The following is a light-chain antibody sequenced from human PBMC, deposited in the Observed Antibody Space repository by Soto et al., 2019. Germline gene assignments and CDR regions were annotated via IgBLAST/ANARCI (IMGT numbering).Light chain of an antibody. Sequence: EIVLTQSPGTLSLSPGERATLSCKASQSVSSNFLAWYQRKPGQAPRLLIYGSSYRATDIPYRFSGSGSGNDFTLTITRLEPEDFALYYCQQYGTSPPTFGQGTKVEI. J-gene: IGKJ1*01. CDR2: GSS. CDR1: QSVSSNF. CDR3: QQYGTSPPT. V-gene: IGKV3-20*01.